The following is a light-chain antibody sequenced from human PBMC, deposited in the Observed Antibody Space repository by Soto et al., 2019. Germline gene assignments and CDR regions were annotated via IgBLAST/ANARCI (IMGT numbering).Light chain of an antibody. Sequence: QSALTQPASVSGSPGQPITISCTGTSSDVGGYNYVSWYQQHPGKAPKLMIYDVSNRPSGVSNRFSGSKSGNTASLTISGLQAEDEADYYCSSYTSSSTLGFGTGTKVTVL. J-gene: IGLJ1*01. CDR1: SSDVGGYNY. CDR3: SSYTSSSTLG. V-gene: IGLV2-14*01. CDR2: DVS.